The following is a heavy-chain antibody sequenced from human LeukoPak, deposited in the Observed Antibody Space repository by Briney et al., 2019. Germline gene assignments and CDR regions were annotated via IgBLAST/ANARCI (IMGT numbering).Heavy chain of an antibody. V-gene: IGHV4-59*12. J-gene: IGHJ4*02. CDR2: IYYSGNT. CDR3: ARRIYSSSWYDY. Sequence: PSETLSLTCTVSGGSITDYYWSWIRQPPGKGLEYIGYIYYSGNTNYNPSLKSRVTISVDTSKNQFSLKLSSVTAADTAVYYCARRIYSSSWYDYWGQGTLVTVSS. CDR1: GGSITDYY. D-gene: IGHD6-13*01.